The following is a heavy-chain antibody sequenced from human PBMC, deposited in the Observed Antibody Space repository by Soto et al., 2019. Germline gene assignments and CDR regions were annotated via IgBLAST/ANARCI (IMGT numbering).Heavy chain of an antibody. CDR1: GYSFTTYG. D-gene: IGHD6-19*01. V-gene: IGHV1-18*01. Sequence: ASVKVSCKASGYSFTTYGMTWVRQAPGQGLEWMGWISTDKGNTKYAQNFQSRATLTTDTSTSTAYMELRSLRSDDTAVYYCARDSDWNLDYWGQGTLVTVSS. J-gene: IGHJ4*02. CDR2: ISTDKGNT. CDR3: ARDSDWNLDY.